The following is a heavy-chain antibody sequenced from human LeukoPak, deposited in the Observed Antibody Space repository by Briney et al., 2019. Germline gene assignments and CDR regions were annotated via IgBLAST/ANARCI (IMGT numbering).Heavy chain of an antibody. CDR2: INHSGST. D-gene: IGHD6-6*01. CDR1: GGSISSHY. Sequence: SETLSLTCTVSGGSISSHYWSWIRQPPGKGLEWIGEINHSGSTNYNPSLKSRVTISVDTSKNQFSLKLSSVTAADTAVYYCARVRAARPVYYYYMDVWGKGTTVTVSS. V-gene: IGHV4-34*01. J-gene: IGHJ6*03. CDR3: ARVRAARPVYYYYMDV.